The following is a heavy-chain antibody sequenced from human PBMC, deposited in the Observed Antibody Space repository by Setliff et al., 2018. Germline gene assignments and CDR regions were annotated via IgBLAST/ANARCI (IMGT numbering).Heavy chain of an antibody. J-gene: IGHJ6*03. CDR2: IYPGDSDI. CDR3: ARHIAGYADGHYTATYSYYYMDV. Sequence: GASLKISCKGSGYTFTQKWIGWVRQMPGKGLEWMGVIYPGDSDIRYSPSFQGQVTISADKSINTAYLQWSSLKASDTATYYCARHIAGYADGHYTATYSYYYMDVWGQGTKVTVS. V-gene: IGHV5-51*01. CDR1: GYTFTQKW. D-gene: IGHD4-17*01.